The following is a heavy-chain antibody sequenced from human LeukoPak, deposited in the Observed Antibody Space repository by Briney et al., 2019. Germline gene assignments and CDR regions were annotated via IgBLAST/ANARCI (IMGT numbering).Heavy chain of an antibody. Sequence: PGGSLRLSCGASGFTFSSYAMHRGRQAPGKVLELVAGRSCDGSNKSYADSVKGRFTISRDNSKNTLYLQMTSLRAEDTAVYYCARDLDYYASGSSFTDGMDVWGQGTTVTVSS. J-gene: IGHJ6*02. CDR1: GFTFSSYA. D-gene: IGHD3-10*01. CDR2: RSCDGSNK. V-gene: IGHV3-30-3*01. CDR3: ARDLDYYASGSSFTDGMDV.